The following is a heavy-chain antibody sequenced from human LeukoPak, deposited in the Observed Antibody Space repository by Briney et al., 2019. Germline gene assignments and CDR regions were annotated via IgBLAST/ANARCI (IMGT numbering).Heavy chain of an antibody. CDR3: AKFFYCSSTSCYPTWVAFDI. CDR2: ISGSGGST. D-gene: IGHD2-2*01. Sequence: GGSLRLSCAASGFTFSSYAMSWVRQAPGKGLEWVSAISGSGGSTYYADSVKGRFTISRDNSKNTLYLQMNSLRAEDTAVYYCAKFFYCSSTSCYPTWVAFDIWGQGTMVTVSS. J-gene: IGHJ3*02. V-gene: IGHV3-23*01. CDR1: GFTFSSYA.